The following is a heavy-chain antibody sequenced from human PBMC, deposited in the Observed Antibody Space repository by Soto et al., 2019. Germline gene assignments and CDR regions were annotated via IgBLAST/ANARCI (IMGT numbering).Heavy chain of an antibody. J-gene: IGHJ6*02. CDR1: GYIFVSYY. D-gene: IGHD3-16*01. Sequence: QVHLVQSGAEVKKPGASVKLSCKASGYIFVSYYIHWVRQAPGQGLEWVGLIKTRRGIVEYAPEFQGRVTMTRDTSTNTVYKELTSLRSEDTAVYYGARDVGGYQVMDVWGQGTTITVSS. V-gene: IGHV1-46*01. CDR3: ARDVGGYQVMDV. CDR2: IKTRRGIV.